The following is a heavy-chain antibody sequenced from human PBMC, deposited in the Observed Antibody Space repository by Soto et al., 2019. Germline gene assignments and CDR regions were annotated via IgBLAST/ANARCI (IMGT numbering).Heavy chain of an antibody. CDR3: ASYDILTGYLDY. D-gene: IGHD3-9*01. CDR2: IYYSGST. CDR1: GGSISSGDYY. V-gene: IGHV4-30-4*01. Sequence: SETLSLTCTVSGGSISSGDYYWSWIRQPPGKGLEWIGYIYYSGSTYYNPSLKSRVTISVDTSKSQFSLKLSSVTAADTAVYYCASYDILTGYLDYWGQGTLVTVS. J-gene: IGHJ4*02.